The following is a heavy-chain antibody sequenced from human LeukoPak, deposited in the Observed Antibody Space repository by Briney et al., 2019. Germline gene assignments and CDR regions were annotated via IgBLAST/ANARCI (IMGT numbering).Heavy chain of an antibody. CDR2: IGTAGDT. CDR3: ARARYDFWSGYHRLDAFDI. D-gene: IGHD3-3*01. J-gene: IGHJ3*02. Sequence: GGSLRLSCAASGFTFSSYDMHWVRQATGKGLEWVSAIGTAGDTYYPGSVKGRFTISRENAKNSLYLQMNSLRAGDTAVYYCARARYDFWSGYHRLDAFDIWGQGTMVTVSS. V-gene: IGHV3-13*01. CDR1: GFTFSSYD.